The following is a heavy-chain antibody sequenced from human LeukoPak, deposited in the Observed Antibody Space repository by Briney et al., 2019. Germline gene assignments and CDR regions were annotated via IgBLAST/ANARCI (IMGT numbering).Heavy chain of an antibody. CDR3: AKDAKVTTDYYFDY. CDR2: ISWDGGRT. Sequence: GGSLRLSCAASGFTFDDYSMHWVRRAPGKGLEWVSLISWDGGRTYYADSVKGRFTISRDNSKNSLYLQMNSLRTEDTALYYCAKDAKVTTDYYFDYWGQGTLVTVSS. D-gene: IGHD4-17*01. V-gene: IGHV3-43*01. J-gene: IGHJ4*02. CDR1: GFTFDDYS.